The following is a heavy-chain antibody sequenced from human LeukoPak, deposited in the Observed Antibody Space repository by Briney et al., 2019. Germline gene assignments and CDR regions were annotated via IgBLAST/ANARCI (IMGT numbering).Heavy chain of an antibody. Sequence: GGSLRLSCTASGFTFNRDWTAWVRQAPGKGLEWVANIKEDGSEKNHVDSVKGRFTISRDNAENSVYLQMNDLRAEDTGVYYCVTKEPSTSGWSYWGQGTLVTVSS. CDR3: VTKEPSTSGWSY. J-gene: IGHJ4*02. V-gene: IGHV3-7*01. D-gene: IGHD6-19*01. CDR1: GFTFNRDW. CDR2: IKEDGSEK.